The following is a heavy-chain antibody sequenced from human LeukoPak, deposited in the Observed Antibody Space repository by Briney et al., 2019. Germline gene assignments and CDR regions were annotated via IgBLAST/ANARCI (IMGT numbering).Heavy chain of an antibody. D-gene: IGHD2-21*02. CDR1: GGSISSGSYY. CDR2: IYTSGST. J-gene: IGHJ6*03. V-gene: IGHV4-61*02. CDR3: ARTYCGGDCRGYYYHYYMDV. Sequence: SQTLSLTCTVSGGSISSGSYYWHWIRQPAGKGLEWIGRIYTSGSTKYNPSLKSRVTISVDTSKNQFSLKLSSVTAADTAVYYCARTYCGGDCRGYYYHYYMDVWGKGTTVTISS.